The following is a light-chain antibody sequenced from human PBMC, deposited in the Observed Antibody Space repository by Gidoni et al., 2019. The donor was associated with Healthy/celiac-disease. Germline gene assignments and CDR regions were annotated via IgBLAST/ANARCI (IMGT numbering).Light chain of an antibody. CDR3: QQYDNHPLT. CDR1: QAIRNY. V-gene: IGKV1-33*01. CDR2: DAS. J-gene: IGKJ3*01. Sequence: DIQMTQSPSTLSASVGDRVTITCQASQAIRNYLHWYQQKPGKAPKLLIYDASNLETGVPSRFSGSGSGTDFTFTISSLQPEDIATYYCQQYDNHPLTFGQGTKVDIK.